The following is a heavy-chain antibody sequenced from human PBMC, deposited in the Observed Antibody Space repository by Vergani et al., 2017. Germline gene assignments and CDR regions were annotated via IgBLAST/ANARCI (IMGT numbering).Heavy chain of an antibody. D-gene: IGHD3-16*02. CDR3: AKSYRNDYVWGSYRYNPPGYFDY. V-gene: IGHV3-23*04. Sequence: EVQLVESGGGLIQPGGSLRLSCAASGFTVSSNYMSWVRQAPGKGLEWVSVISGSGGSTYYADSVKGRFTISRDNSKNTLYLQMNSLRAEDTAVYYCAKSYRNDYVWGSYRYNPPGYFDYWGQGTLVTVSS. J-gene: IGHJ4*02. CDR2: ISGSGGST. CDR1: GFTVSSNY.